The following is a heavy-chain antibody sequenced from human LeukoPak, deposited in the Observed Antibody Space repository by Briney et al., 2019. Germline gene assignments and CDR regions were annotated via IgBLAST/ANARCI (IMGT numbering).Heavy chain of an antibody. J-gene: IGHJ5*02. D-gene: IGHD2-15*01. Sequence: SETLSLTCAVYGGSFSGYYWSWIRQPPGKGLEWIGEINHSGSTNYNPSLKSRVTISVDTSKNQFSLKLSSVTAADTAVYYCARSWWVRGWFGPWGQGTLVTVSS. CDR1: GGSFSGYY. CDR3: ARSWWVRGWFGP. V-gene: IGHV4-34*01. CDR2: INHSGST.